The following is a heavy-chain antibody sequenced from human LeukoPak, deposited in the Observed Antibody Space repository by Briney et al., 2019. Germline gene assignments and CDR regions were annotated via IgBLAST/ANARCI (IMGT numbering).Heavy chain of an antibody. CDR2: IYPNSGGT. D-gene: IGHD6-19*01. Sequence: ASVKVSCKASGYTFTGYYMHWVRQAPGQGLEWMGWIYPNSGGTNYAQKFQGRVTMTRDTSISTAYMELSRLRSDDTAVYYCARTLMAVAGYNDYWGQGTLVTVSS. V-gene: IGHV1-2*02. J-gene: IGHJ4*02. CDR1: GYTFTGYY. CDR3: ARTLMAVAGYNDY.